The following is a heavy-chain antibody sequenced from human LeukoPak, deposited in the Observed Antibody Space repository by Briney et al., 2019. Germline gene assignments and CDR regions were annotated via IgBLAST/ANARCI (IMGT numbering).Heavy chain of an antibody. CDR2: ISPSNGGS. CDR1: GYTLTDYY. D-gene: IGHD1-1*01. J-gene: IGHJ6*03. V-gene: IGHV1-2*06. Sequence: ASVRISCKASGYTLTDYYIHWVRQAPGQGLEWMGRISPSNGGSNYAQKFQDRVTMTRDKSISTAYMELTRLRSDDTAVYYCAGNWNQNYYYYYYMDVWGKGTTVTVPS. CDR3: AGNWNQNYYYYYYMDV.